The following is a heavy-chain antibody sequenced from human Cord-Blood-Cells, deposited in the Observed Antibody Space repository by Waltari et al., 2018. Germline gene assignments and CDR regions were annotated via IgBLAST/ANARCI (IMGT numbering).Heavy chain of an antibody. CDR1: GLPFSRDS. CDR3: ASSGLWFGELLN. CDR2: ISSSSRYI. V-gene: IGHV3-21*01. J-gene: IGHJ4*02. Sequence: EVQLVESGGGLVKPGGSLRLSCAASGLPFSRDSMHWVSQAPGKGLEWVSSISSSSRYIYYADSVKGRFTISRDNAKNSLYLQMNSLRAEDTAVYYCASSGLWFGELLNWGQGTLVTVSS. D-gene: IGHD3-10*01.